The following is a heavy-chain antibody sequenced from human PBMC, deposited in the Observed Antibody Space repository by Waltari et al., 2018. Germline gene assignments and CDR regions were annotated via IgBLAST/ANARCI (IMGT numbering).Heavy chain of an antibody. Sequence: EVQLVESGGGLVQPGGSLRLSCAASGFTFSTYWMHWVRQAPGKGLVWVSHINGVGRSTTYADSVEGRFTISRDNAKNTLYLQMNSLRADDTAVYYCTVHARAFDYWGQGTLVTVSS. CDR1: GFTFSTYW. V-gene: IGHV3-74*02. CDR3: TVHARAFDY. CDR2: INGVGRST. J-gene: IGHJ4*02.